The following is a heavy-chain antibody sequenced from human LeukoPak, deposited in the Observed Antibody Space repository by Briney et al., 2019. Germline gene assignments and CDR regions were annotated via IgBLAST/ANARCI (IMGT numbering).Heavy chain of an antibody. D-gene: IGHD1-1*01. J-gene: IGHJ6*03. CDR2: FDPEDGET. Sequence: ASVKVSCKVSGYTLTELSMHWVRQAPGKGLEWMGGFDPEDGETIYAQKFQGRVTMTEDTSTDTAYMELSSLRSEDTAVYYCAARYSASHYYYMDVWGKGTTVTVSS. CDR3: AARYSASHYYYMDV. V-gene: IGHV1-24*01. CDR1: GYTLTELS.